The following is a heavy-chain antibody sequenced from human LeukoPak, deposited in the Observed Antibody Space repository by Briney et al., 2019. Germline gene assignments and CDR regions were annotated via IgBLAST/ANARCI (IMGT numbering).Heavy chain of an antibody. V-gene: IGHV4-61*08. CDR2: IYYSGST. CDR1: GGSISSGGYD. CDR3: AREMGWLDAFDV. J-gene: IGHJ3*01. D-gene: IGHD5-12*01. Sequence: SQTLSLTCTVSGGSISSGGYDWSWIRQHPGKGLEWIGYIYYSGSTNYNPSLKSRVTISVDTSKNQFSLKLSSVTAADTAVYYCAREMGWLDAFDVWGQGTMVTVSS.